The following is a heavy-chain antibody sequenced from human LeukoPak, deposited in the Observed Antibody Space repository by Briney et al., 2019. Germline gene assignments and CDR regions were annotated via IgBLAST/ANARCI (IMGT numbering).Heavy chain of an antibody. V-gene: IGHV3-48*01. CDR1: GFPFSSYS. Sequence: PGGSLRLSCAASGFPFSSYSLTWVRQAPGKGLYWISFISSGSTIYYADSVRGRFTISRDNAKNSVYLQMNSLRAEDTAVYYCARKVYSGYDFDYWGQGTLVTVSS. CDR2: ISSGSTI. D-gene: IGHD5-12*01. J-gene: IGHJ4*02. CDR3: ARKVYSGYDFDY.